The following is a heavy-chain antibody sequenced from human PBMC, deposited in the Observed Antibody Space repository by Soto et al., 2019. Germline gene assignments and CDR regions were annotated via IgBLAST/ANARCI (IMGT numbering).Heavy chain of an antibody. V-gene: IGHV3-30*18. J-gene: IGHJ4*02. CDR1: GFAFSNYG. D-gene: IGHD6-13*01. CDR3: AKGAGRGTAAAGFDY. Sequence: QVQLMESGGGVVQPGRSLRLSCAPSGFAFSNYGMHWVRQAPGKGLEWVAVISFDGRNEFYADSVKGRFSISRDNSKNALYLQMNSLRVDDTSVYYCAKGAGRGTAAAGFDYWGQGTLVTVSS. CDR2: ISFDGRNE.